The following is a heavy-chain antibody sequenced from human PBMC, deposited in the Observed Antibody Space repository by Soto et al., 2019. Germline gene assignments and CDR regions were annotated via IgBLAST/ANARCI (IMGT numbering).Heavy chain of an antibody. Sequence: SETLSLTCAVSNFSVLTSIYYWAWIRQPPGKGLEWVGTAYYTGTTYYNPSLQSRVTISIDTSKNQFSLNLNSVTAADTAVYYXARNWNLALVPAAYFDSWGQGTLVTVSS. CDR2: AYYTGTT. V-gene: IGHV4-39*01. CDR1: NFSVLTSIYY. D-gene: IGHD2-2*01. J-gene: IGHJ4*02. CDR3: ARNWNLALVPAAYFDS.